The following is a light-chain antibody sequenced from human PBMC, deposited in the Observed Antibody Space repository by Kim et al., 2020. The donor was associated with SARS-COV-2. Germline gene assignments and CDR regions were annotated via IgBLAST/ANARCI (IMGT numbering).Light chain of an antibody. CDR3: QQFGTSTPYT. Sequence: PGERVTHSCRASQSVSSNLLAWYQHKPGQAPRLLMFAASRRATGTPDRFSGSGSGTDFTLTISRLEPEDFAVYYCQQFGTSTPYTFGQGTKLEI. CDR2: AAS. CDR1: QSVSSNL. J-gene: IGKJ2*01. V-gene: IGKV3-20*01.